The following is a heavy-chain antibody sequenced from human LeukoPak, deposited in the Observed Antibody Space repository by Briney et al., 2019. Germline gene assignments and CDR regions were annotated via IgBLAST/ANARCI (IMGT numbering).Heavy chain of an antibody. CDR2: ISPDGSSA. V-gene: IGHV3-74*03. J-gene: IGHJ4*02. D-gene: IGHD2/OR15-2a*01. CDR3: ARVSFCPRCHFDY. CDR1: GFSFSSYW. Sequence: QPGGSLRLSCAASGFSFSSYWTHWVRQAPGKGLVWVARISPDGSSALFADSVRGRFTISRDNADNTLYLQLNSLRAEDTAVYYCARVSFCPRCHFDYWGQGTLVTVSS.